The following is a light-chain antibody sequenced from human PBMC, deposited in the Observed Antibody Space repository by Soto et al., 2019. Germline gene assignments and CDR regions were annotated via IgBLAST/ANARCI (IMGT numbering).Light chain of an antibody. CDR1: LSVSSW. CDR3: QQYNSDST. J-gene: IGKJ1*01. V-gene: IGKV1-5*03. Sequence: DIQMTQSPSTLSASVGDRVTITCRASLSVSSWLAWYQQKPGKAPKLLIYRASSLGNGVPSRFSGRGSGTAFNLTISNLLPDDFGTYYCQQYNSDSTFGQGTRVEIK. CDR2: RAS.